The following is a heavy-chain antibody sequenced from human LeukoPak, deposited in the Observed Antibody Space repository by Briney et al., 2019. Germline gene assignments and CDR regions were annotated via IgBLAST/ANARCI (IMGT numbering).Heavy chain of an antibody. V-gene: IGHV3-30*18. CDR2: ISYDGSNK. CDR3: AKDRQQQLEYDVFDI. D-gene: IGHD6-13*01. Sequence: PGRSLRLSCAASGFTFSSYGMHWVRQAPGKGLEWVAVISYDGSNKYYADSVKGRFTISRDNAKNSLYLQMNSLRAEDTALYYCAKDRQQQLEYDVFDIWGQGTMVTVSS. CDR1: GFTFSSYG. J-gene: IGHJ3*02.